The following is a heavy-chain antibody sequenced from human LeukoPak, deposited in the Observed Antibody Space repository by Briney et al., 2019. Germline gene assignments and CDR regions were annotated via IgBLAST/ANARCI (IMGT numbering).Heavy chain of an antibody. Sequence: GGSLRLSCAASGFTFGSYAMSWVRQAPGKGLEWVSGISTSGSATYYADSVKGRFTISRDNSKNTVFLQMNSLRAEDTAVYYCAKVGCFSTSCHEDYWGQGTLVTGSS. V-gene: IGHV3-23*01. CDR2: ISTSGSAT. CDR3: AKVGCFSTSCHEDY. CDR1: GFTFGSYA. J-gene: IGHJ4*02. D-gene: IGHD2-2*01.